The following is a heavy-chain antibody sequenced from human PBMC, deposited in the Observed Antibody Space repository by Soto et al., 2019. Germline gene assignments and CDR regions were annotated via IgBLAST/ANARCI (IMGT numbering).Heavy chain of an antibody. CDR2: ISSSGSPL. CDR1: GFTFSDHY. J-gene: IGHJ4*02. D-gene: IGHD1-1*01. V-gene: IGHV3-11*01. CDR3: ARDPDATSKIDH. Sequence: PXGSLGLCFTASGFTFSDHYMSGIRQAPGKGLEWVSYISSSGSPLYYADSVKGRFTISRDNAKNSLYLQMSSLRAEDTALYYCARDPDATSKIDHWGQGTQVTVSS.